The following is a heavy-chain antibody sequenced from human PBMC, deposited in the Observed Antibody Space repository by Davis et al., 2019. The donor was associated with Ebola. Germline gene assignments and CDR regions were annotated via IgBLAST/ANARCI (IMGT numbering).Heavy chain of an antibody. CDR3: ARLIGYSSNWFDP. Sequence: SVKVSCKASGYTFTSYYMHWVRQAPGQGLEWMGGIIPIFGTANYAQKFQGRVTITADESTSTAYMGLSSLRSEDTAVYYCARLIGYSSNWFDPWGQGTLVTVSP. D-gene: IGHD6-13*01. CDR2: IIPIFGTA. CDR1: GYTFTSYY. V-gene: IGHV1-69*13. J-gene: IGHJ5*02.